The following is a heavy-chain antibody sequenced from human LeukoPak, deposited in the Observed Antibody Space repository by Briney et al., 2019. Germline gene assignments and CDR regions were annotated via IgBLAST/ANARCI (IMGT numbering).Heavy chain of an antibody. V-gene: IGHV3-30*04. CDR3: DRDYDFWSGPDY. CDR2: ISYDGSNK. D-gene: IGHD3-3*01. Sequence: GRSLRLSCAASGFTFSSYAMHLVRQAPGKGLEWVAVISYDGSNKYYADSVKGRFTISRDNSKNTLYLQMNSLRAEDTAVYYCDRDYDFWSGPDYWGQGTLVTVSS. CDR1: GFTFSSYA. J-gene: IGHJ4*02.